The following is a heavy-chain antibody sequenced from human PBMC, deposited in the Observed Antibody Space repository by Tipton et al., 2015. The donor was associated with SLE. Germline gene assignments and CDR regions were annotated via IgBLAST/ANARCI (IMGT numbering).Heavy chain of an antibody. Sequence: LRLSCTVSGGSISSGDYYWSWIRQPPGKGLEWIGYIYYSGSTNYNPSLKSRVTISVDTSKNQFSLKLSSVTAADTAVYYCARDRGYYKWRGRRDIALDIWGQGTMVTVSS. CDR3: ARDRGYYKWRGRRDIALDI. CDR2: IYYSGST. J-gene: IGHJ3*02. D-gene: IGHD5-12*01. CDR1: GGSISSGDYY. V-gene: IGHV4-61*08.